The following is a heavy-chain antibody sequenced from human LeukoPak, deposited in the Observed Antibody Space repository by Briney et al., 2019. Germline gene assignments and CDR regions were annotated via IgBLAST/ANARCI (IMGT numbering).Heavy chain of an antibody. CDR3: AKSRESYWVPEFDY. J-gene: IGHJ4*02. V-gene: IGHV3-23*01. D-gene: IGHD1-26*01. CDR2: ISGSGDST. CDR1: GFSFSSYA. Sequence: GGSLRLSCATSGFSFSSYAMSWVRQAPGKGLEWVSDISGSGDSTYYADSVRGRFTISRDNSKNTLYLQMNSLRAEDTAVYYCAKSRESYWVPEFDYWGQGTLVTVSS.